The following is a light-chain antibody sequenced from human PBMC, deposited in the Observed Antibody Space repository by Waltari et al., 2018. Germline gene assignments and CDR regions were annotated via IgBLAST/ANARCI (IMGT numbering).Light chain of an antibody. Sequence: AMTQSPATLSLSPGERATLSCRASQSVNRNLAWYQQKPGQPPRLLIYGVSSRATGIPDRFTGSGSGMEFTLTISSLEPEDVGIYHCQQSIQWPYTFGQGTKVEIK. CDR2: GVS. CDR1: QSVNRN. CDR3: QQSIQWPYT. V-gene: IGKV3D-15*01. J-gene: IGKJ2*01.